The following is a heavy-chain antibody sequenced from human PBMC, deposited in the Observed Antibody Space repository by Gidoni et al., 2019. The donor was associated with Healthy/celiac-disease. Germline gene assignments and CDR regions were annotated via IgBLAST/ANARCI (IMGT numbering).Heavy chain of an antibody. J-gene: IGHJ6*02. CDR3: ARLSSSYYYGMDV. CDR1: GGTISSYY. D-gene: IGHD6-6*01. Sequence: QVQLQESGPGLVKPSETLSLTCTVSGGTISSYYWSWIRQPPGKGLEWIGYIYYSGSTNYNPSLKSRVTISVDTSKNQFSLKLSSVTAADTAVYYCARLSSSYYYGMDVWGQGTTVTVSS. V-gene: IGHV4-59*01. CDR2: IYYSGST.